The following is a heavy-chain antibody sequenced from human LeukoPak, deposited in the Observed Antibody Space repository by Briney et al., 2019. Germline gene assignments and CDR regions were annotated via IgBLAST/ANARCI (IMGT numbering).Heavy chain of an antibody. D-gene: IGHD2-2*01. CDR1: GFTFSNYW. CDR2: INSDGMST. V-gene: IGHV3-74*01. CDR3: AGGRSTSSDY. J-gene: IGHJ4*02. Sequence: PGGSLRLSCAGSGFTFSNYWMHWDRQAPGKGLVWVSRINSDGMSTNYADSVKGRFTISRDNAKNTLYLQLNSLGAEDTAMYYCAGGRSTSSDYWGQGTLVTVSS.